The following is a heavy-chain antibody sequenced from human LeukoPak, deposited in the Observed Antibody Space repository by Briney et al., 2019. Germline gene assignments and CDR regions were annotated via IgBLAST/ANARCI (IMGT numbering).Heavy chain of an antibody. CDR2: INGDGRNI. CDR1: GFTFSSYW. V-gene: IGHV3-74*01. Sequence: GGSLRLSCVASGFTFSSYWMHWVRQDPRKGLVWVSRINGDGRNINYADSVRGRFTISRDNSKNTLYLQMNSLRAEDTAVYYCAKEPTEGWYYFDYWGQGTLVTVSS. D-gene: IGHD2-15*01. J-gene: IGHJ4*02. CDR3: AKEPTEGWYYFDY.